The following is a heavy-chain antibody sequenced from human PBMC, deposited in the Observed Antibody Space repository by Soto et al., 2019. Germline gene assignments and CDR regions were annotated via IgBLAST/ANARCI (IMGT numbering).Heavy chain of an antibody. D-gene: IGHD6-19*01. CDR2: FDPEDGET. V-gene: IGHV1-24*01. CDR1: GYTLTELS. CDR3: ATDYSGYSSGWYFLDGMDV. Sequence: GASVKVSRKVSGYTLTELSMHWVRQAPGKGLEWMGGFDPEDGETIYAQKFQGRVTMTEDTSTDTAYMELSSLRSEDTAVYYCATDYSGYSSGWYFLDGMDVWGQGTTVTVSS. J-gene: IGHJ6*02.